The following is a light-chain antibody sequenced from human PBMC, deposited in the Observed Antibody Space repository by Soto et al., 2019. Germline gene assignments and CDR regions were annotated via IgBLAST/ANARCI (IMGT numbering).Light chain of an antibody. CDR3: TSYTTDTALV. V-gene: IGLV2-14*01. J-gene: IGLJ1*01. CDR2: EVS. CDR1: SSDVGGYNY. Sequence: QSVLTQPASVSGSPGQSITISCTGTSSDVGGYNYVSWYQQYPGKAPKLMIYEVSNRPSGVSNRFSGTKSGSTASLTISGLQAEDEGDYYCTSYTTDTALVFGTGTKLTVL.